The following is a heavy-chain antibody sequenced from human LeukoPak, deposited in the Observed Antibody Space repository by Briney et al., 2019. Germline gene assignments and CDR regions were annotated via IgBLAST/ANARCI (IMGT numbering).Heavy chain of an antibody. D-gene: IGHD2-2*01. CDR3: ARRCSSTSCYFDY. V-gene: IGHV4-39*01. CDR2: ISYSGST. CDR1: GGSISSRSYY. J-gene: IGHJ4*02. Sequence: SETLSLTCTVSGGSISSRSYYWGWIRQPPGKGLGWIGSISYSGSTYYNPSLKSRGTISADTSKNQFSLKLSSVTAADTAVYYCARRCSSTSCYFDYWGQGTLVTVSS.